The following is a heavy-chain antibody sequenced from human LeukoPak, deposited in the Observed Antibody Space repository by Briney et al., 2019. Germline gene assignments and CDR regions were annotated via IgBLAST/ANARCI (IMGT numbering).Heavy chain of an antibody. J-gene: IGHJ4*02. CDR3: ARDNPAGGGYYTEFDY. V-gene: IGHV4-59*01. CDR1: GGSISSYY. Sequence: PSETLSLTCTVSGGSISSYYWSWIRQPPGKGLEWIGYIYYSGSTNYNPSLKSRVTISVDTSKNQFSLKLSSVTAADTAVYYCARDNPAGGGYYTEFDYWGQGTLVTVSS. D-gene: IGHD3-22*01. CDR2: IYYSGST.